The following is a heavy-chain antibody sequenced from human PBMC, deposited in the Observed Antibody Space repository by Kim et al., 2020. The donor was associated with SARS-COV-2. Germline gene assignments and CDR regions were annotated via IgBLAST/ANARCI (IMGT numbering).Heavy chain of an antibody. V-gene: IGHV4-59*09. CDR3: ARGRTIFGVVTSPFDY. D-gene: IGHD3-3*01. J-gene: IGHJ4*02. Sequence: PSLKSRVTISVDTSKNQFSLKLSSVTAADTAVYYCARGRTIFGVVTSPFDYWGQGTLVTVSS.